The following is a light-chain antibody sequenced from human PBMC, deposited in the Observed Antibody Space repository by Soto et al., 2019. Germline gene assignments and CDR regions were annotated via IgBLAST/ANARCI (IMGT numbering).Light chain of an antibody. CDR3: QQCNNWPQT. CDR2: NAS. J-gene: IGKJ1*01. Sequence: EIVLTQSPATLSLSPGEGGTLSCRASQSVSTNLAWYQQKPGQAPRLLIYNASNRATGIPARFSGSGSGTDFTLTIGSLEPEDFAVYYCQQCNNWPQTFGQGTKVEIK. V-gene: IGKV3-11*01. CDR1: QSVSTN.